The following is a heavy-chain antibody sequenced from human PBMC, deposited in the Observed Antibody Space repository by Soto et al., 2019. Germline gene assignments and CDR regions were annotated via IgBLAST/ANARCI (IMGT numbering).Heavy chain of an antibody. CDR2: ISAHNGNT. D-gene: IGHD1-1*01. CDR1: GYTFTSYG. CDR3: ARGRYGDY. Sequence: QVHLVQSGAEVKKPGASVKVSCKASGYTFTSYGITWVRQAPGQGLEWMGWISAHNGNTDYAQKLQGRVIVTRDTSTSTAYMELRILRSDDPAVYYCARGRYGDYWGQGALVTVSS. V-gene: IGHV1-18*01. J-gene: IGHJ4*02.